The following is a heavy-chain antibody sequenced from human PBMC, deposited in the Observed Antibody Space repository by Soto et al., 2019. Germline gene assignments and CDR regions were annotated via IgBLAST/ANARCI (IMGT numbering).Heavy chain of an antibody. V-gene: IGHV4-34*01. CDR3: ARESASREDFITMIVKAYPAGSYFDY. Sequence: SETLSLTCAVYGGSFSGYYWSWIRQPPGKGLEWIGEINHSGSTNYNPSIKSRVTISVDTSKNQFSLKLSSVTAAVTAVYYCARESASREDFITMIVKAYPAGSYFDYWGQGTLVTVSS. J-gene: IGHJ4*02. CDR2: INHSGST. CDR1: GGSFSGYY. D-gene: IGHD3-22*01.